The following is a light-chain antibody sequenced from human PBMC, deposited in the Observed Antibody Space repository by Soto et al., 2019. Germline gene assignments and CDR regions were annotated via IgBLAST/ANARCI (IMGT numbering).Light chain of an antibody. CDR2: EVT. V-gene: IGLV2-14*01. CDR1: SSDIGIFNY. CDR3: SSYTSSSALGV. J-gene: IGLJ3*02. Sequence: QSVLTQPASVSGSPGQSITISCTGTSSDIGIFNYVSWYQQHPGKAPKLIIYEVTNRPSGVSDRFSGSKSGSTASLNISGLQADDEADYYCSSYTSSSALGVFGGGTKVTVL.